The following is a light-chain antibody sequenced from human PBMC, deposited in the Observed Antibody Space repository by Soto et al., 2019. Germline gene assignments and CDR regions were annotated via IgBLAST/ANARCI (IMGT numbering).Light chain of an antibody. V-gene: IGKV3-20*01. CDR2: GAS. J-gene: IGKJ2*01. Sequence: EIVLTQSPGTLSLSPGERATLSCRASQSVSSSYLAWYQQKPGQAPRLLIYGASKRATGIPDRFSGSGSGTDFTLSVNRLAPEDVAVYYCQQYGSTPYTFGQGT. CDR3: QQYGSTPYT. CDR1: QSVSSSY.